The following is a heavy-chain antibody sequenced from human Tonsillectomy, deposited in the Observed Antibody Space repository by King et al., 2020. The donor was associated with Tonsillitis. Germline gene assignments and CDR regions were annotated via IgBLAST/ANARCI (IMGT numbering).Heavy chain of an antibody. V-gene: IGHV3-73*02. CDR2: TRSKTDNYAT. CDR3: TRQSSSVHDY. J-gene: IGHJ4*02. CDR1: GFTFSGSH. D-gene: IGHD6-19*01. Sequence: VQLVESGGGLVQPGGSLKLSCAASGFTFSGSHMHWVRQASGKGLEWVGHTRSKTDNYATAYGASVKGGFTISRDDSKNMVYLQMNSLQTEDTAVYYCTRQSSSVHDYWGQGTLVTVSS.